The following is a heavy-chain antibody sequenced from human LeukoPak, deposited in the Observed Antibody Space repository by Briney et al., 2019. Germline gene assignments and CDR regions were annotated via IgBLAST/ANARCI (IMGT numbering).Heavy chain of an antibody. Sequence: GGSLRLSCAASGFTFSSYGMHWVRQAPGKGLEWVAFIRYDGSNKYYADSVKGRFTISRDNSKNTLYLQMNSLRAEDTAVYYCAKGHSSSWYLLEYWGQGTLVTVSS. J-gene: IGHJ4*02. CDR2: IRYDGSNK. D-gene: IGHD6-13*01. CDR3: AKGHSSSWYLLEY. V-gene: IGHV3-30*02. CDR1: GFTFSSYG.